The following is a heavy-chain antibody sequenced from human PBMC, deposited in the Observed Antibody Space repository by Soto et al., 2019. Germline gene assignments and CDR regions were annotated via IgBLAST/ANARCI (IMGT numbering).Heavy chain of an antibody. CDR1: GFTFSSHG. D-gene: IGHD1-26*01. CDR2: ISSDGTNK. V-gene: IGHV3-30*03. J-gene: IGHJ1*01. Sequence: QVQLVESGGGVVQPEKSLRLSCAASGFTFSSHGMHWVRQAPGKGLEWVAVISSDGTNKYYAESVKGRFTISRDNSKNTLYLQMNSLRAEDTAVYYCASRVPHGTYGAPYFQHWGQGTIVTVS. CDR3: ASRVPHGTYGAPYFQH.